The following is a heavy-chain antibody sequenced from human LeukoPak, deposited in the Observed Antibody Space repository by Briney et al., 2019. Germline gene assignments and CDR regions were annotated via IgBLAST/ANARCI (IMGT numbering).Heavy chain of an antibody. V-gene: IGHV1-69*04. CDR1: GYTFTSYG. CDR3: ARNLDYYDSSGYYAYYGMDV. J-gene: IGHJ6*02. D-gene: IGHD3-22*01. Sequence: ASVKVSCKASGYTFTSYGISWVRQAPGQGLEWMGRIIPILGIANYAQKFQGRVTITADKSTSTAYMELSSLRSEDTAVYYCARNLDYYDSSGYYAYYGMDVWGQGTTVTVSS. CDR2: IIPILGIA.